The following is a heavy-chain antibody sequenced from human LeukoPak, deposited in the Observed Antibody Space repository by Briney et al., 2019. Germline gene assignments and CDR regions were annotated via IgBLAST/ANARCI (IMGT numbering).Heavy chain of an antibody. Sequence: SVKVSCKASGGTFSSYAISWVRQAPGQGLEWMGGIIPIFGTANYAQKFQGRVTITADESTSTAYMELSSLRSEDTAVYYCARDREGQWLGADWGQGTLVTVSS. V-gene: IGHV1-69*13. CDR2: IIPIFGTA. CDR3: ARDREGQWLGAD. J-gene: IGHJ4*02. D-gene: IGHD6-19*01. CDR1: GGTFSSYA.